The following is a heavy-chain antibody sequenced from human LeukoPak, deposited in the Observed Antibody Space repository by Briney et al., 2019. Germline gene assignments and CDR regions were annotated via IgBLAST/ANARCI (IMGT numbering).Heavy chain of an antibody. CDR1: GFTFSSYA. Sequence: GGSLRLSCAASGFTFSSYAMTWVRQAPGGGLEWISAISGSTNTPYCADSVKGRFTISRDNSKNTLYLQMISLRADDTAVYYCAKSGEVLRTTYYGMDVWGQGTTVTVSS. D-gene: IGHD2/OR15-2a*01. J-gene: IGHJ6*02. V-gene: IGHV3-23*01. CDR3: AKSGEVLRTTYYGMDV. CDR2: ISGSTNTP.